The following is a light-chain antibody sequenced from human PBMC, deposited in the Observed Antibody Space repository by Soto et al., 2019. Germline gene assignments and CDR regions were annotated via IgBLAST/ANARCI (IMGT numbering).Light chain of an antibody. CDR2: LNSDGSH. Sequence: QPVLTQSPSASASLGASVKLTCTLSSGHSSYAIAWHQQQPEKGPRYLMKLNSDGSHSKGDGIPDRFSGSSSGAERYLTISSLQSEDEADYYCQTWGTGTAYVVFGGGTKVTVL. J-gene: IGLJ2*01. CDR1: SGHSSYA. V-gene: IGLV4-69*01. CDR3: QTWGTGTAYVV.